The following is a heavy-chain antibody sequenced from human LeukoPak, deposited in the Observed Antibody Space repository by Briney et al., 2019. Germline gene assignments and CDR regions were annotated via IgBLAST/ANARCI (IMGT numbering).Heavy chain of an antibody. D-gene: IGHD3-10*01. J-gene: IGHJ4*02. V-gene: IGHV3-9*01. CDR3: ARYYASYFDF. CDR1: GFSFDDYA. CDR2: ISWNSGSI. Sequence: GGSLRLSCAASGFSFDDYAIHWVRQAPGKGLEWVSGISWNSGSIGYADSVKGRFTISRDNAKNSLYLQMNSLRAEDTAVYYCARYYASYFDFWGQGILVTVSS.